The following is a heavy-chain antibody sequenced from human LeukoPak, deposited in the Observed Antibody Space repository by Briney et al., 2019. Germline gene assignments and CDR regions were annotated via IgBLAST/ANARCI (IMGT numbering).Heavy chain of an antibody. D-gene: IGHD3-10*01. J-gene: IGHJ5*02. Sequence: SETLSLTCTVSGFPLSSGYYWGWIRQSPGKGLEWIGSNYHGGSSHYNPSLKSRVTISIDTSKNHFSLNLTSVTAADTAVYYCARTYYYGSGSSYFDPWGQGTLVTVSS. V-gene: IGHV4-38-2*02. CDR1: GFPLSSGYY. CDR2: NYHGGSS. CDR3: ARTYYYGSGSSYFDP.